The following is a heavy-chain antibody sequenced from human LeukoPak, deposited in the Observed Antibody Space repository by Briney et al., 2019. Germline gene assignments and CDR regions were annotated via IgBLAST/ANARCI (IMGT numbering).Heavy chain of an antibody. Sequence: PGGSLRLSCAASGFSFSSYAMNWVRQAPGKGLEWVSSISGSGGSTYYADSVKGRFTISRDNSKNTLYLQMNSLRAEDTAVYYCAKVSGGYFDWLSFFDYWGQGTLVTVSS. D-gene: IGHD3-9*01. J-gene: IGHJ4*02. CDR2: ISGSGGST. CDR1: GFSFSSYA. CDR3: AKVSGGYFDWLSFFDY. V-gene: IGHV3-23*01.